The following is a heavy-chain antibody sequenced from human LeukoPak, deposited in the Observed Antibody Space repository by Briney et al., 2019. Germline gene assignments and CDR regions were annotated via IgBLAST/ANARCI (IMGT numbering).Heavy chain of an antibody. CDR1: GGSISSGGYS. V-gene: IGHV4-30-2*01. D-gene: IGHD1-14*01. CDR3: ARADDRGGGYYFDY. CDR2: IYHSGST. Sequence: SQTLSLTCAVSGGSISSGGYSWSWIRQPPGKGLEWIGYIYHSGSTYYNPSLKSRVTISVDRSKNQFSLKLSSVTAADTAVYYCARADDRGGGYYFDYWGQGTLVTVSS. J-gene: IGHJ4*02.